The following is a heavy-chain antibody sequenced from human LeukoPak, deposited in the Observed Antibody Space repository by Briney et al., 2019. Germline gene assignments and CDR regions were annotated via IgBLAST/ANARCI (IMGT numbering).Heavy chain of an antibody. CDR3: ARGPSDFWSGPTSEFVDSDYGLDV. V-gene: IGHV4-30-2*01. CDR1: GGSISSGGYS. CDR2: IYHSGST. D-gene: IGHD3-3*01. Sequence: SETLSLTCAVSGGSISSGGYSWSWIRQPPGKGLEWIGYIYHSGSTYYNPSLKSRVTISVDTSKNQFSLKLSSVTAADTAVYYCARGPSDFWSGPTSEFVDSDYGLDVWGQGTTVTVSS. J-gene: IGHJ6*02.